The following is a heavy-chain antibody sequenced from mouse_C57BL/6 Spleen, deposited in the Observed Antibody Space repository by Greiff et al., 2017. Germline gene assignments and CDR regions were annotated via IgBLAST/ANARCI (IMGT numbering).Heavy chain of an antibody. V-gene: IGHV1-64*01. CDR3: ARWYYGSSWYFDV. D-gene: IGHD1-1*01. Sequence: VQLQQPGAELVKPGASVKLSCKASGYTFTSYWMHWVKQRPGQGLEWIGMIHPNSGSTNYNEKFKSKATLTVDKSSSTAYMQLSSLTSEDSAVYYCARWYYGSSWYFDVWGTGTTVTVSS. CDR2: IHPNSGST. J-gene: IGHJ1*03. CDR1: GYTFTSYW.